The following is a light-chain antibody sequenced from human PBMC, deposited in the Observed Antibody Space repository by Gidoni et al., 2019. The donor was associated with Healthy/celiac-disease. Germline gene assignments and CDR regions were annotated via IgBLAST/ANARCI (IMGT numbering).Light chain of an antibody. J-gene: IGLJ3*02. CDR1: TIGRKG. Sequence: SYVLTQPPSVSVAPGQTARIPWGGKTIGRKGVNCYRQKPGRPPVCVVYVDGNRPSGTPERFPASNSGNTAPLTIGRCEAGDEADYYCQGWDSSGDHWVFGGGTKLTFL. CDR2: VDG. CDR3: QGWDSSGDHWV. V-gene: IGLV3-21*02.